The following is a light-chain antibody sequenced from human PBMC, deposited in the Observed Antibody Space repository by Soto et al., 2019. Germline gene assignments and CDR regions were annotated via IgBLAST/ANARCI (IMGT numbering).Light chain of an antibody. CDR1: SSDVGGYNY. J-gene: IGLJ3*02. V-gene: IGLV2-8*01. Sequence: QSVLTQPPSASESPGQSVTFSCTGTSSDVGGYNYVSWYQRHPGRAPKLIIYEVTKRPSGVPDRFSGSKSGNTASLTVSGLQAEDEADYYCSSYAGSNNWVFGGGTKVTVL. CDR3: SSYAGSNNWV. CDR2: EVT.